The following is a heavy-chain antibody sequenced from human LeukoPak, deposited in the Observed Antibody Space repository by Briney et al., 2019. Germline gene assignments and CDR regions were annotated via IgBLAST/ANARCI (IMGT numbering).Heavy chain of an antibody. D-gene: IGHD3-22*01. CDR3: ARRWHYYDSSGYYFDY. CDR2: INHSGST. Sequence: SETLSLTCAVYGGSFSGYYWSWIRQPPGKGLEWIGEINHSGSTNYNPSLKSRVTISVDTSKNQFSLKLSSVTAADTAVYYCARRWHYYDSSGYYFDYWGQGTLVTVSS. J-gene: IGHJ4*02. CDR1: GGSFSGYY. V-gene: IGHV4-34*01.